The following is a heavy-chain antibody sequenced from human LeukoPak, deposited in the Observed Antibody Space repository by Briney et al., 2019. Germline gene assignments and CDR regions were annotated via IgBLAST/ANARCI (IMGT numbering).Heavy chain of an antibody. CDR1: GYTFTSYA. CDR3: ARDEYQLLSVY. J-gene: IGHJ4*02. Sequence: ASVKVSCKASGYTFTSYAMNWVRQAPGQGLEWMGWISAYNGNTNYAQKLQGRVTMTTDTSTSTAYMELRSLRSDDTAVYYCARDEYQLLSVYWGQGTLVTVSS. D-gene: IGHD2-2*01. CDR2: ISAYNGNT. V-gene: IGHV1-18*01.